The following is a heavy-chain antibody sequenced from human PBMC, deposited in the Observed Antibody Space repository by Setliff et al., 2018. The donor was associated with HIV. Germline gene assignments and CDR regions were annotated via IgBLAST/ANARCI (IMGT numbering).Heavy chain of an antibody. V-gene: IGHV4-59*08. Sequence: SSETLSLTCTVSGDSIRGYYWRWIRQPPGKGLEWMGYVFYTGFAAYNPSLKSRLTISVDTSKSQFSLTLTSVTAADTAVYYCARQMPIPGIAITPVDYWGQGALVTAPQ. CDR3: ARQMPIPGIAITPVDY. CDR2: VFYTGFA. D-gene: IGHD5-12*01. CDR1: GDSIRGYY. J-gene: IGHJ4*02.